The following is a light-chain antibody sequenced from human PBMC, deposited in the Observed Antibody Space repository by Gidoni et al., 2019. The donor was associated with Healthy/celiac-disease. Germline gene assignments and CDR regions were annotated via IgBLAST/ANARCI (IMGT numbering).Light chain of an antibody. V-gene: IGKV3-20*01. J-gene: IGKJ5*01. CDR1: QSVSSSY. CDR2: GAS. Sequence: EIVLTQSPGTLALSPGERATRSCRASQSVSSSYLAWYQQKPGQAPRLLIYGASSRATGIPDRFSGSGSGTDFTLTISRLEPEDFAVYYCQQYGSSSITFGQETRLEIK. CDR3: QQYGSSSIT.